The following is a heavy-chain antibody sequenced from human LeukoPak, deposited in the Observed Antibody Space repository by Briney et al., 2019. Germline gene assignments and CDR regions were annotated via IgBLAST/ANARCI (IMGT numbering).Heavy chain of an antibody. CDR1: GYTFTSYG. Sequence: ASVEVSCKASGYTFTSYGISWVRQAPGQGLEWVGWISAYNGNTNYAQKLQGRVTMTTDTSTSTDYMELRNLRSDDTAVYYCAREWYYYDSAGPSFFDYWGQGTLVTVSS. CDR3: AREWYYYDSAGPSFFDY. V-gene: IGHV1-18*01. CDR2: ISAYNGNT. J-gene: IGHJ4*02. D-gene: IGHD3-22*01.